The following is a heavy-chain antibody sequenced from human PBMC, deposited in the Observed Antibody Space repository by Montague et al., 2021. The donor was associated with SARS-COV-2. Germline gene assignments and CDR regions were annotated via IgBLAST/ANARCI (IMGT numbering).Heavy chain of an antibody. CDR1: GFTFSDYA. CDR3: ASDLSIYDSSAYYFQLDY. CDR2: ISHDGSNK. Sequence: SLRLSCAASGFTFSDYAMHWVRQAPGKGLEWVAVISHDGSNKYYADSVKGRFTISRDNSKNTLYLQMNSLRAEDTAVYYCASDLSIYDSSAYYFQLDYWGQGPLVPVSP. V-gene: IGHV3-30*04. D-gene: IGHD3-22*01. J-gene: IGHJ4*02.